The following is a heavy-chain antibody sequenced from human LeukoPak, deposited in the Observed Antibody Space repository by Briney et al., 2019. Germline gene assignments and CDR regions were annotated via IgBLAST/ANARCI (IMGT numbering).Heavy chain of an antibody. CDR2: IYPGDSDT. V-gene: IGHV5-51*01. CDR1: GYSFTSYW. D-gene: IGHD3-22*01. CDR3: ARQDATNYYDSSGSFDY. Sequence: GESLKISCKGSGYSFTSYWIGWVRQMPGKGLEWMGIIYPGDSDTRYSPSFQGQVTISADKSISTAYLQWSSLKASDTAMYYCARQDATNYYDSSGSFDYWGQGTLATVSS. J-gene: IGHJ4*02.